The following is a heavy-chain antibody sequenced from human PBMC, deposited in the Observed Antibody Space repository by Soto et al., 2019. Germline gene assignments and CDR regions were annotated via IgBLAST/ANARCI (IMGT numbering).Heavy chain of an antibody. CDR2: IIPIFGTA. CDR3: ARSFVWNDSFDY. D-gene: IGHD1-1*01. J-gene: IGHJ4*02. V-gene: IGHV1-69*13. CDR1: GGTFSSYA. Sequence: ASVKVSCKASGGTFSSYAISWVRQAPGQGLEWMGGIIPIFGTANYAQKFQGRVTITADESTSTAYMELSGLRAGDTAMYYCARSFVWNDSFDYWGQGTLVTVSS.